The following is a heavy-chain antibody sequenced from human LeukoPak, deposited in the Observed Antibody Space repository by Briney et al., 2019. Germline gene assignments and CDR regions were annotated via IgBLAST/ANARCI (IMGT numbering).Heavy chain of an antibody. Sequence: SETLSLTCTVSGGSISSGSYYWSWIRQPAGKGLEWIGRIYTSGSTNYNPSLKSRVTISVDTSKNQFSLKLSSVTAADTAVYYCARESTLYSSGWSKWDYYYYYMDVWGRGTTVTISS. CDR3: ARESTLYSSGWSKWDYYYYYMDV. D-gene: IGHD6-19*01. J-gene: IGHJ6*03. CDR1: GGSISSGSYY. CDR2: IYTSGST. V-gene: IGHV4-61*02.